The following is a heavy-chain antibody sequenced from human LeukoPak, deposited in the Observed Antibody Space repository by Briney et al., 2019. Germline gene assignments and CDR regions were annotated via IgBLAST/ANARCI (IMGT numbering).Heavy chain of an antibody. J-gene: IGHJ6*02. CDR1: GFTFSSYS. CDR3: AAVDTAMVNGMDV. V-gene: IGHV3-48*04. D-gene: IGHD5-18*01. Sequence: GGSLRLSCAASGFTFSSYSMNWVRQAPGKGLEWVSYISSSSSTIYYADSVKGRFTISRDNAKNSLYLQMNSLRAEDTAVYYCAAVDTAMVNGMDVWGQGTTVTVSS. CDR2: ISSSSSTI.